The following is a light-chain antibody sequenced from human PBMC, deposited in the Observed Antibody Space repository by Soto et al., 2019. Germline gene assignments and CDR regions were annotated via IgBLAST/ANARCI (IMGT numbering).Light chain of an antibody. V-gene: IGKV3-20*01. CDR2: GAS. Sequence: EIVLTQSAGSLSLSPGERATLSCRASQSVTSSYLAWYQQQPGQAPRLLIYGASSRATGIPDRCGGGGAGTDFTLTISRLAAEDVAVYYYQQYGSSAWTFGQGTKVEIK. J-gene: IGKJ1*01. CDR3: QQYGSSAWT. CDR1: QSVTSSY.